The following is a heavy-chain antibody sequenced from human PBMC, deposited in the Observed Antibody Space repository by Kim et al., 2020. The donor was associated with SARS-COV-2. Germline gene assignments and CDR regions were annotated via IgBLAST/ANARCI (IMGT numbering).Heavy chain of an antibody. CDR3: ARSSGETENWFDP. V-gene: IGHV3-30-3*01. Sequence: GGSLRLSCAASGFTFSSYAMHWVRQAPGKGLEWVAVISYDGSNKYYADSVKGRFTISRDNSKNTRYLQMNSLRAEDTAVYYCARSSGETENWFDPWGQGTLVTVSS. D-gene: IGHD3-22*01. CDR1: GFTFSSYA. CDR2: ISYDGSNK. J-gene: IGHJ5*02.